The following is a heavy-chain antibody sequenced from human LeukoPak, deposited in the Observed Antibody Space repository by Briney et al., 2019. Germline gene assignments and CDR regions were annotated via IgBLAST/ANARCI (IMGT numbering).Heavy chain of an antibody. Sequence: SETLSLTCTVSGGSVSSSGYYWGWIRQPPGEGLEWIASIYYAGNTYYNPSLQSRVTISVDTSKNQFSLKLNSVTAADTAVYYCARQIRSCSGTSCYTNFDYWGQGTLVTVSS. J-gene: IGHJ4*02. CDR2: IYYAGNT. CDR1: GGSVSSSGYY. D-gene: IGHD2-2*01. V-gene: IGHV4-39*01. CDR3: ARQIRSCSGTSCYTNFDY.